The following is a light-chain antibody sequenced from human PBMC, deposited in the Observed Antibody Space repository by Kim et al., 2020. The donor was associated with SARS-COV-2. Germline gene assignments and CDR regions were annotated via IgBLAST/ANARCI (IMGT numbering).Light chain of an antibody. CDR3: QQRNNWPPAVT. CDR1: QSIGIS. V-gene: IGKV3-11*01. CDR2: DAA. J-gene: IGKJ4*01. Sequence: PGEGAILACRASQSIGISLGWYQHKPGQAPRLLIYDAAIRAAGIPDRFSGGGSGTDFTLTIGNLEPEDFAVYYCQQRNNWPPAVTFGGGTKVDI.